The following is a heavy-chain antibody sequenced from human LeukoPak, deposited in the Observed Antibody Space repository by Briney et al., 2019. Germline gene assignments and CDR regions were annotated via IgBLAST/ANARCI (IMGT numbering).Heavy chain of an antibody. CDR2: IYYSGST. D-gene: IGHD6-19*01. V-gene: IGHV4-59*01. CDR1: GGSISNYY. CDR3: ARKDSSGWFLDY. Sequence: KPSETLSLTCTVSGGSISNYYWSWFRQPPGKGLEWIGYIYYSGSTNYNPSLKSRVTISVDTSKNHFSLKLSSVTAADTAMYYCARKDSSGWFLDYWGQGTLVTVTS. J-gene: IGHJ4*02.